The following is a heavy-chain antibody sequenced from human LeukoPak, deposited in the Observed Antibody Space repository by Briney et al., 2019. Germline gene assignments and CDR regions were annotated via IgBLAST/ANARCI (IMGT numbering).Heavy chain of an antibody. Sequence: PGGSLRLSCAASGFTFSSYSMNWVRQAPGKGLEWVASIKQDGSEKYYVDSVKGRFTISRDNAKNSLYLQINSLRAEDTAVYYCARDRSSGWYLTPGFDPWGQGTLVTVSS. J-gene: IGHJ5*02. CDR3: ARDRSSGWYLTPGFDP. CDR2: IKQDGSEK. D-gene: IGHD6-19*01. V-gene: IGHV3-7*04. CDR1: GFTFSSYS.